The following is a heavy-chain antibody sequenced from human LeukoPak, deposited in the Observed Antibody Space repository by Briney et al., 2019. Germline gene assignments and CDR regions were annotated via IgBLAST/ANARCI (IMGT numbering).Heavy chain of an antibody. Sequence: SETLSLTCAVYGGSFSGYYWSWIRQPPGKGLEWIGEINHSGSTNYNPSLKSQVTISVDTSKNQFSLKLSSVTAADTAVYHCARTTATFDYWGQGTLVTVSS. CDR2: INHSGST. D-gene: IGHD1-14*01. CDR1: GGSFSGYY. J-gene: IGHJ4*02. CDR3: ARTTATFDY. V-gene: IGHV4-34*01.